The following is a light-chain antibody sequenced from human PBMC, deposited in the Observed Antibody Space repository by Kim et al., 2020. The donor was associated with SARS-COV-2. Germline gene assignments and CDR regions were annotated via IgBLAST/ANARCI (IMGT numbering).Light chain of an antibody. V-gene: IGLV2-8*01. CDR1: SSDVGAYNY. CDR2: AVS. CDR3: TSYGGRNNLV. J-gene: IGLJ3*02. Sequence: QSALTQPPSASGSPGQSVTISCTGTSSDVGAYNYVSWYQQHPGKAPKVLIYAVSQRPSGVPDRFSGSKSGNTASLTVSGLQTEDEDDYYCTSYGGRNNLVFGGGTQLTVL.